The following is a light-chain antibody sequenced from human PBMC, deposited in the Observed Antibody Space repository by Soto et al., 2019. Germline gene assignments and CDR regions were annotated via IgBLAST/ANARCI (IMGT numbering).Light chain of an antibody. CDR1: SSDVGSYNF. Sequence: QSSLTQPASVSGSPGQSITISCTGTSSDVGSYNFVSWYQQHPGKAPKLMIYEGSKRPSGVSNRFSGSKSDNTASLTISGLQAEDEADYYCCSFAGSSTRVVFGGGTKLTVL. J-gene: IGLJ2*01. CDR3: CSFAGSSTRVV. V-gene: IGLV2-23*01. CDR2: EGS.